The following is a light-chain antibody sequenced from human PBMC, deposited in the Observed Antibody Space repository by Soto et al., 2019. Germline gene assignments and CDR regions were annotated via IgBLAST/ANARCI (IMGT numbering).Light chain of an antibody. J-gene: IGKJ4*01. Sequence: MHLTQSPSSLSATVGDRVTFTCRVSEGISNSLAWYQQKPGKAPKLLIYAGSTLQSGVPSRFSGSRSGTDFTLTISSLQPEDLATYYCQQLSRYPLTFGGGTKVDIK. CDR3: QQLSRYPLT. CDR1: EGISNS. V-gene: IGKV1-9*01. CDR2: AGS.